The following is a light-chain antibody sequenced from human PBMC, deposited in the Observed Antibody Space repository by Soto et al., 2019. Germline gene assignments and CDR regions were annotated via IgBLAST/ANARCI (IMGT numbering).Light chain of an antibody. CDR1: QGIRND. CDR2: AAS. CDR3: LQDYNYPLT. J-gene: IGKJ4*01. Sequence: AIEMTQSPSSLSASVGDRVTSTCRASQGIRNDLGWYQQKPGKAPKLLIYAASSLQSGVPSRFSGSGSGTDFTLTISSLQPEDFATYYCLQDYNYPLTFGGGTKVDIK. V-gene: IGKV1-6*01.